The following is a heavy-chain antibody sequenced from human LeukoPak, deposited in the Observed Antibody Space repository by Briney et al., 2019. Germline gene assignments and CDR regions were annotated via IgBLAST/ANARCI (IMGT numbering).Heavy chain of an antibody. D-gene: IGHD2-2*01. J-gene: IGHJ4*02. V-gene: IGHV3-23*01. CDR1: GFTFSTYG. CDR2: ISPSGGIT. Sequence: GGSLRLSCAASGFTFSTYGMNWVRQAPGKGLEWVSGISPSGGITYYTDSVKGRFTISRDNSKNTLYLQMTSLRDEDTAVYYCAKDQVDCSSSSCYERGFDYWGQGTLVTVSS. CDR3: AKDQVDCSSSSCYERGFDY.